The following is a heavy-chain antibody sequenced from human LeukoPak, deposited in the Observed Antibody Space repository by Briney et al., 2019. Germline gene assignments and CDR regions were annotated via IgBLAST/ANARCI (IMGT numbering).Heavy chain of an antibody. D-gene: IGHD3-9*01. Sequence: GGSLRLSCAASGFTFSSYAMSWVRQAPGKGLEWVSAISGSGGSTYYADSVKGRFTISRDNSKNTLYLQMNSLRAEDTAVYYCAKDRPDYDILTGPFDYWGQGNLVTVSS. CDR1: GFTFSSYA. J-gene: IGHJ4*02. CDR3: AKDRPDYDILTGPFDY. V-gene: IGHV3-23*01. CDR2: ISGSGGST.